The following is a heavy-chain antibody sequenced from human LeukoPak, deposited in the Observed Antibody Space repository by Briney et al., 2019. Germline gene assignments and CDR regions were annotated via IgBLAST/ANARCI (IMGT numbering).Heavy chain of an antibody. Sequence: GGSLRLSCAASGFTFSSYSMNWVRQAPGEGLEWVSSISSSSRYIYYADSVKGRFTISRDNAKNSLYLQMNSLRAEDTAVYYCARDLQGTGSPLDYWGQGTLVTVSS. CDR1: GFTFSSYS. J-gene: IGHJ4*02. V-gene: IGHV3-21*01. D-gene: IGHD1-1*01. CDR2: ISSSSRYI. CDR3: ARDLQGTGSPLDY.